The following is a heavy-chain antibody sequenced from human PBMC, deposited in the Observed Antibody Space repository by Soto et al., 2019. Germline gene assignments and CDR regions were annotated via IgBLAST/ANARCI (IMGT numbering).Heavy chain of an antibody. J-gene: IGHJ6*02. Sequence: GWSLRVACAASVFTFSSYGMHWVRQAPGKGLEWVAVISNDGSKKYYADSVKGRFTISRDNSKNTLYLQMNSLRAEDTAVYYCAKDSGTAMVTSYYYYGMDVWGQGTTVTVS. CDR2: ISNDGSKK. CDR1: VFTFSSYG. CDR3: AKDSGTAMVTSYYYYGMDV. V-gene: IGHV3-30*18. D-gene: IGHD5-18*01.